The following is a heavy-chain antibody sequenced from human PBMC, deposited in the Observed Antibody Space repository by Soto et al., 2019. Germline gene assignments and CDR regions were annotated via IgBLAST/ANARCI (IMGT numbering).Heavy chain of an antibody. CDR3: ARDRGVGDIVVVPAAMGAYYYGMDV. J-gene: IGHJ6*02. CDR1: GGTFSSYA. Sequence: QVQLVQSGAEVKKPGSSVKVSCKASGGTFSSYAISWVRQAPGQGLEWMGGIIPIFGTANYAQKFQGRVTITADESTSTAYMELSSLRSEDTAVYYCARDRGVGDIVVVPAAMGAYYYGMDVWGQGITVTVSS. V-gene: IGHV1-69*01. D-gene: IGHD2-2*01. CDR2: IIPIFGTA.